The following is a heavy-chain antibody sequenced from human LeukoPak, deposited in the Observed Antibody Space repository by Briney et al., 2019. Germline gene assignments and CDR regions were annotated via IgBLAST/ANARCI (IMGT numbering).Heavy chain of an antibody. CDR3: ARGLPDAFDI. Sequence: SETLSLTCAVYGGSFSGYYWSWIRQPPGKGLEWIGEINHSGSTNYNPSLKSRVTISVDTSKNQFSLKLSSVTAADTAVYYCARGLPDAFDIWGQGTMVTVSS. CDR1: GGSFSGYY. J-gene: IGHJ3*02. CDR2: INHSGST. V-gene: IGHV4-34*01.